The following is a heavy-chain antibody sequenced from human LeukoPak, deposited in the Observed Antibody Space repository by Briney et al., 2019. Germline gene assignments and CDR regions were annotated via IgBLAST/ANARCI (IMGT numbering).Heavy chain of an antibody. CDR3: ARGPFDSLDV. V-gene: IGHV3-33*08. CDR2: IWYDGSNQ. CDR1: GFTFSNAW. D-gene: IGHD3-22*01. J-gene: IGHJ6*02. Sequence: GGSLRLSCAASGFTFSNAWMSWVRQAPGKGLEWVAVIWYDGSNQYYADSVKGRFTISRDNSKNTLYLQMNSLRAEDTAVYYCARGPFDSLDVWGQGTTVTVSS.